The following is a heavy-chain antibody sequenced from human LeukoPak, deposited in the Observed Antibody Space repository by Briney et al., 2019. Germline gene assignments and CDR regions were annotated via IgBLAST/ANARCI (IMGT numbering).Heavy chain of an antibody. CDR3: AREGRRYRLNAFDI. J-gene: IGHJ3*02. V-gene: IGHV3-30-3*01. D-gene: IGHD1-14*01. CDR2: ISYDGSNK. CDR1: GFTFSSYA. Sequence: GGSLRLSCAASGFTFSSYAMHWVRQAPGKGLEWVAVISYDGSNKYYADSVKGRFTISRDNSKNTLYLQMNSLRAEDTAVYYCAREGRRYRLNAFDIWGQGTMVTVSS.